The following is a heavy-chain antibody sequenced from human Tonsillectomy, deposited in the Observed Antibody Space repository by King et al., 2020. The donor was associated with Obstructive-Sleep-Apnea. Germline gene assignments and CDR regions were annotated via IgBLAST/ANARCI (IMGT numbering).Heavy chain of an antibody. V-gene: IGHV3-23*04. Sequence: VQLVESGGGSVQPGGSLRLSCAASGFTFSNYAMNWVRQAPGKGLEWVSSISGSSYSTYYADSVKGRFTISRDNSKNTLFLQMNSLRAEDTAVYYCAETTDSGSVTPNNFDYWGQGTLVTVSS. CDR1: GFTFSNYA. D-gene: IGHD4-23*01. CDR2: ISGSSYST. CDR3: AETTDSGSVTPNNFDY. J-gene: IGHJ4*02.